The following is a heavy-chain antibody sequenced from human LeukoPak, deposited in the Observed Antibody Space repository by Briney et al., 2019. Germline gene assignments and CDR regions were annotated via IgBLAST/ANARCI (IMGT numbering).Heavy chain of an antibody. D-gene: IGHD2-2*01. V-gene: IGHV2-5*02. J-gene: IGHJ4*02. CDR1: GFSLSTSGVG. Sequence: ESGPTLVNPTQPLTLTCTFSGFSLSTSGVGVGWIRQPPGKTLEWLALIYWDDDKRYSPALKSRLTITKDTSKNQVVLTMTNMDPVDTATYYCAHKFTWGAAARAPHYFDSWGPGTLVTVSS. CDR2: IYWDDDK. CDR3: AHKFTWGAAARAPHYFDS.